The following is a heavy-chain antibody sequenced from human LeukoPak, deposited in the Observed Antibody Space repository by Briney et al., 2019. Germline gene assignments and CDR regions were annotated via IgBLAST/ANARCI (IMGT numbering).Heavy chain of an antibody. CDR2: IYYSGGT. Sequence: PSETLSLTCTVSGGSISSYYWSWTRQPPGKGLEWIGYIYYSGGTNYNPSLKSRVTISVDTSKNQFSLKLSSVTAADTAVYYCARGGYSSSSGSDAFDIWGQGTMVTVSS. D-gene: IGHD6-6*01. CDR3: ARGGYSSSSGSDAFDI. CDR1: GGSISSYY. J-gene: IGHJ3*02. V-gene: IGHV4-59*08.